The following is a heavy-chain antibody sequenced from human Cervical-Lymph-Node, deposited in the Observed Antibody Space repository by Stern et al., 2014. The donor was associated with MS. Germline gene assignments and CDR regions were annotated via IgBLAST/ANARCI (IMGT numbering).Heavy chain of an antibody. J-gene: IGHJ4*02. CDR1: GFTFSSYA. Sequence: VQLVESGGSLVQPGGSLRLSCAASGFTFSSYAMSWVRQAPGKGLEWVSAISGSGDSTYYADSVQGRFTISRDNSKNTLYLLMNSLRADDTAVYYCAKEGILVASFDYWGQGTLVTVSS. CDR3: AKEGILVASFDY. D-gene: IGHD6-19*01. CDR2: ISGSGDST. V-gene: IGHV3-23*04.